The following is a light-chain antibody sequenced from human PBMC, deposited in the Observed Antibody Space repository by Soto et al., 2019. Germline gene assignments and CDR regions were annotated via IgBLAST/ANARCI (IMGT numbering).Light chain of an antibody. CDR3: MQSEQTPRT. CDR2: LGF. CDR1: QSLLQSNGHNY. J-gene: IGKJ1*01. Sequence: DIVMTQSPLSLPVTPGEPASISCRSSQSLLQSNGHNYVEWYLQKPGQSPQLLIYLGFNRDSGVPDRFSGSGSGTDFTLKISRVEAEDVGIYYCMQSEQTPRTFGQGTKVEIK. V-gene: IGKV2-28*01.